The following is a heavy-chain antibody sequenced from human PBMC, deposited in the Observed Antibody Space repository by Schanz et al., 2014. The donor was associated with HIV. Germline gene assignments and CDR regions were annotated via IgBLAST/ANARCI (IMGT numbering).Heavy chain of an antibody. CDR2: SSHDGSVK. V-gene: IGHV3-30*03. J-gene: IGHJ4*02. CDR3: ARGPRSAY. CDR1: GFIFSNYG. Sequence: QVHLVESGGGVVQPGRSLRLSCVGSGFIFSNYGIHWVRQAPGKGLEWVAVSSHDGSVKFYGDSVKGRFTISRDTFKNTVYLQMNSLRAGDTAMYYCARGPRSAYWGQGNLVTVSS.